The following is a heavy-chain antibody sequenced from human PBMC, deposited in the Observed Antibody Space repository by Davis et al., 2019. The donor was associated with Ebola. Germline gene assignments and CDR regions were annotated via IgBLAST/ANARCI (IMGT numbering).Heavy chain of an antibody. D-gene: IGHD3-16*01. CDR2: IIPILVIA. Sequence: AASVKVSCKASGGTFSSYAISWVRQAPGQGLEWMGRIIPILVIANYAQKFQGRVTITADKSTSTAYMELSSLRSEDTAVYYCARDLGMINDYWGQGTLVTVSS. V-gene: IGHV1-69*04. CDR1: GGTFSSYA. J-gene: IGHJ4*02. CDR3: ARDLGMINDY.